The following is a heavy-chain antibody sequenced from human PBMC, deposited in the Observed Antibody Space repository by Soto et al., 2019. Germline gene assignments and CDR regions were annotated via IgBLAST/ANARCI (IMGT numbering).Heavy chain of an antibody. CDR2: IIHSGST. D-gene: IGHD3-10*01. V-gene: IGHV4-34*12. CDR3: ARRPLLWFGNSAFDI. J-gene: IGHJ3*02. Sequence: QVQLKPWGAGLLKPSETLSLTCAVDGGSFSGYYWSWIRQPPGQGLEWIGEIIHSGSTDYNPSLKSRVIISVDTSKNQFSLKRSSVTAADTAVYCWARRPLLWFGNSAFDIWGQGTMVTVSS. CDR1: GGSFSGYY.